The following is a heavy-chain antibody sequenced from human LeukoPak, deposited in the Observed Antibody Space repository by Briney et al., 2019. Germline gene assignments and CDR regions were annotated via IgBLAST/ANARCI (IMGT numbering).Heavy chain of an antibody. Sequence: ASVKVSCKASGYTFTGYHMHWVRQAPGEGLEWMGWINPNSGGTNYAQKFQGRVTMTRDTSISTAYMELSRLRSDDTAVYYCARRAAAGTFFWFDPWGQGTLVTVSS. J-gene: IGHJ5*02. CDR1: GYTFTGYH. CDR3: ARRAAAGTFFWFDP. V-gene: IGHV1-2*02. D-gene: IGHD6-13*01. CDR2: INPNSGGT.